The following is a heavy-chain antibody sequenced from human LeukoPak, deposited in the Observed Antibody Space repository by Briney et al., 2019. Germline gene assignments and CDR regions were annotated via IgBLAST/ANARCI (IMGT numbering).Heavy chain of an antibody. J-gene: IGHJ4*02. CDR2: INPGGSST. CDR1: GFTFSSYW. D-gene: IGHD4-11*01. Sequence: GGSLRLSCAASGFTFSSYWMHWVRQAPGKGLVWVSRINPGGSSTAYADSVKGRFTISRDNAKNTLYLQMNSLRAEDTAVYYCARSNQADDYWGQGTLVTVSS. V-gene: IGHV3-74*01. CDR3: ARSNQADDY.